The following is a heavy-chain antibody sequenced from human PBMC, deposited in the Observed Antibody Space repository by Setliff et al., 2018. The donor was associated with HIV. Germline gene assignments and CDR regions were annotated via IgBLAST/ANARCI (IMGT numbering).Heavy chain of an antibody. CDR3: ARSLLHDFWSGFYYY. V-gene: IGHV3-48*01. J-gene: IGHJ4*02. Sequence: PGGSLRLSCAASGFSFSNYGMNWVRQAPGKGLEWVSYVSSTSGNINYADSVKGRFTISRDNSKNTLYLQMSSLRAEDTAVYYCARSLLHDFWSGFYYYWGQGTLVTVSS. CDR1: GFSFSNYG. D-gene: IGHD3-3*01. CDR2: VSSTSGNI.